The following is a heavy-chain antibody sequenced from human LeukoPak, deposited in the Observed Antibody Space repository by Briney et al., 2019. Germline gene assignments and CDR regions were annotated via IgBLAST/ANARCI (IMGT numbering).Heavy chain of an antibody. D-gene: IGHD6-6*01. Sequence: GGSLRLSCAASGFTFSSYSMNWVRQAPGKGLEWVSSISSSSSYIYYADSVKGRFTISRDNAENSLYLQMNSLRAEDTAVYYCAGDEAEYSSACWGQGTLVTVSS. J-gene: IGHJ4*02. V-gene: IGHV3-21*01. CDR1: GFTFSSYS. CDR3: AGDEAEYSSAC. CDR2: ISSSSSYI.